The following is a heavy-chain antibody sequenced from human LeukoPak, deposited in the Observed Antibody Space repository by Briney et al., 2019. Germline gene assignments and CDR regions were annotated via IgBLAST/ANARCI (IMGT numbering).Heavy chain of an antibody. CDR3: AKLRQILNDAVDI. Sequence: PGGSLRLSCAASGFSFSNYAMSWVRQAPGKGLEWVSIISSSGTRTYYADSVEGRFSVSRDNSQSTLYVQMNSLRAEDTAVYYCAKLRQILNDAVDIWGQGTMVTVSS. J-gene: IGHJ3*02. V-gene: IGHV3-23*01. CDR1: GFSFSNYA. CDR2: ISSSGTRT.